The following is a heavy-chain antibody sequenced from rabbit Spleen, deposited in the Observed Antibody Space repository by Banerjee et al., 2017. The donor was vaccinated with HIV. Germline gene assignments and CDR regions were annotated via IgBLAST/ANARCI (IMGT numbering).Heavy chain of an antibody. Sequence: QSLEESGGGLVKPGASLTLTCTASGFSFSSSDYMCWVRQAPGKGLEWIACINAVTGKAVYASWAKGRFTFSKTSSTTVTLQMTSLTAADTATYFCARDLVGVIGWNFYLWGPGTLVTVS. CDR1: GFSFSSSDY. CDR2: INAVTGKA. V-gene: IGHV1S40*01. J-gene: IGHJ4*01. CDR3: ARDLVGVIGWNFYL. D-gene: IGHD1-1*01.